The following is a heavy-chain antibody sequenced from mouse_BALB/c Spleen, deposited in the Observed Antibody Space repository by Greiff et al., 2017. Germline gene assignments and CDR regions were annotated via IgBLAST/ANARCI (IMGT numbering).Heavy chain of an antibody. CDR2: ISSGGST. D-gene: IGHD1-2*01. J-gene: IGHJ2*01. Sequence: EVQRVESGGGLVKPGGSLKLSCAASGFTFSSYAMSWVRQTPEKRLEWVASISSGGSTYYPDSVKGRFTISRDNARNILYLQMSSLRSEDTAMYYCARGRYYGADYWGQGTTLTVSS. V-gene: IGHV5-6-5*01. CDR1: GFTFSSYA. CDR3: ARGRYYGADY.